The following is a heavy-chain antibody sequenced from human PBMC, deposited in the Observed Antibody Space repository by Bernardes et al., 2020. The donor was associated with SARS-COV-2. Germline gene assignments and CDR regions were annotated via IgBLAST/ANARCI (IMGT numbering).Heavy chain of an antibody. CDR3: ARELQSDYGMDV. J-gene: IGHJ6*02. V-gene: IGHV3-33*01. D-gene: IGHD2-15*01. CDR2: IWYDGSNK. Sequence: GGSLRLSCAASGFTFSSYGMHWVRQAPGKGLEWVAVIWYDGSNKYYADSVKGRFTISRDNSKNTLYLQMNSLRAEDTAVYYCARELQSDYGMDVWGQGATVTVSS. CDR1: GFTFSSYG.